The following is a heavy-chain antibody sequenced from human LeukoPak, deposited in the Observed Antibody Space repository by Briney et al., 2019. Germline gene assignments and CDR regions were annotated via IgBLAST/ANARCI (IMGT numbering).Heavy chain of an antibody. Sequence: GGSLRLSCAASGFTFSNYWMHWVRQAPGKGLVWVSRINTDGSRITYADSVKGRFTISRDNAMDTVYLQMNSLRAEDTAVYYCARVLSGSWDWFDPWGQGTLVTVSS. CDR3: ARVLSGSWDWFDP. V-gene: IGHV3-74*01. J-gene: IGHJ5*02. D-gene: IGHD3-22*01. CDR2: INTDGSRI. CDR1: GFTFSNYW.